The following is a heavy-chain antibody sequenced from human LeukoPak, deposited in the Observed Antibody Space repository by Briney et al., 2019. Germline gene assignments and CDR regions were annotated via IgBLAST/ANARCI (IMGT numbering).Heavy chain of an antibody. V-gene: IGHV4-4*09. J-gene: IGHJ5*02. D-gene: IGHD6-13*01. Sequence: PSETLSLTCTVSGGSISSYYWSWIRQPPGKGLEWIGYVYTSGSTNYNPSLKSRVTISVDTSKNQFSLKLSSVTAADTAVYYCARGTAAGTFRWFDPWGQGTLVTVSS. CDR1: GGSISSYY. CDR3: ARGTAAGTFRWFDP. CDR2: VYTSGST.